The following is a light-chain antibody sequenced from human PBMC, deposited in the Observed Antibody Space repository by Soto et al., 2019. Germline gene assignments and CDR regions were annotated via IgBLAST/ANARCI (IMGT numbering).Light chain of an antibody. J-gene: IGKJ1*01. CDR1: QSVRNNY. CDR2: AAS. CDR3: QQYGTSPRT. Sequence: EIVLTQSPGTLSCAPGERATLSCRASQSVRNNYLAWYQQRPGQAPRLLIYAASSRATGIPDRFSGSGSGTDFTLTISRLEPEDFAVYYCQQYGTSPRTFGQGTKVDIK. V-gene: IGKV3-20*01.